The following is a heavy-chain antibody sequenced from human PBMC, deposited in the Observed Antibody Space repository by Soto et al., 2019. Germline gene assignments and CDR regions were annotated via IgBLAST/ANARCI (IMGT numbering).Heavy chain of an antibody. CDR3: ARVRQLRSYGMDV. Sequence: ASVKVSCKASGYTFTGYYMHGVRQAPGQGLEWMGWINPNSGGTNYAQKFQGRVTMTRDTSISTAYMELSRLRSDDTAVYYCARVRQLRSYGMDVWGQGTTVTVSS. V-gene: IGHV1-2*02. D-gene: IGHD6-6*01. CDR2: INPNSGGT. J-gene: IGHJ6*02. CDR1: GYTFTGYY.